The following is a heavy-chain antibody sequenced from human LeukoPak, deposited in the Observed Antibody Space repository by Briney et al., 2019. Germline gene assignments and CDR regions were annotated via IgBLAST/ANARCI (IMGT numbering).Heavy chain of an antibody. Sequence: PGGSLRLSCAASGFTFSSYAMHWVRQAPGKGLEWVAVISYDGSNKYYADSVKGRFTISRDNSKNTLYLQMNSLRAEDTAVYYCAKDLKSGREGAIDIWGQGTMVTVSS. CDR2: ISYDGSNK. CDR1: GFTFSSYA. V-gene: IGHV3-30-3*01. CDR3: AKDLKSGREGAIDI. J-gene: IGHJ3*02.